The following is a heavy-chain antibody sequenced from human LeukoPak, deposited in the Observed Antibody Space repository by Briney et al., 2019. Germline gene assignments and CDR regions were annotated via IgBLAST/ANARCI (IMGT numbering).Heavy chain of an antibody. D-gene: IGHD2-21*01. V-gene: IGHV4-34*01. CDR1: GGSFSGYY. CDR3: ARHILSHAFDI. J-gene: IGHJ3*02. CDR2: INHSGST. Sequence: PSETLSLTCAVYGGSFSGYYWSWIRQPPGKGLEWIGEINHSGSTNYNPSLKSRVTISVDTSKNQFSLKLSSVTAADTAVYYCARHILSHAFDIWGQGTMVTVSS.